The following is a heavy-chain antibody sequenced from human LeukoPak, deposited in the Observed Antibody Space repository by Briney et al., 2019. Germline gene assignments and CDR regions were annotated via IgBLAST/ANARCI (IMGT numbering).Heavy chain of an antibody. Sequence: GESLKIPCKGSGYSFTSYWIGWVRQVPGQGLEWMGIFYPHDCDTSYSQSFHGKVTISADKSSSTADLQWSSLKASDTAMYYCASGSYRYYFDYWGQGTLVTVSS. CDR2: FYPHDCDT. D-gene: IGHD1-26*01. CDR1: GYSFTSYW. CDR3: ASGSYRYYFDY. J-gene: IGHJ4*02. V-gene: IGHV5-51*01.